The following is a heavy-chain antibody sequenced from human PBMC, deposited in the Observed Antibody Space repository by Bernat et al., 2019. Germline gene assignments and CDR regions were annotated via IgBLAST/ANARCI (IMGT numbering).Heavy chain of an antibody. D-gene: IGHD3-10*01. V-gene: IGHV3-74*01. CDR2: IDTDGSRT. CDR1: GFTFSNYW. J-gene: IGHJ4*02. Sequence: EVQVVESGGGLVQPGGSLRLSCAASGFTFSNYWMHWVRQAPGKGLVWVSRIDTDGSRTNYADSVKGRFTISRDNSKNTLYLQMNSRSAEDTAVYYCVREWGSFYGSGTYSYYFDYWGQGTLVTVSS. CDR3: VREWGSFYGSGTYSYYFDY.